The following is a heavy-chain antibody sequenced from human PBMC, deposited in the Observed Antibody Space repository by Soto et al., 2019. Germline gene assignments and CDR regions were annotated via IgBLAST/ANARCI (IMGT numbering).Heavy chain of an antibody. D-gene: IGHD4-17*01. CDR3: ARCRKEPTPDY. CDR1: GFTVSSNY. V-gene: IGHV3-66*01. CDR2: IYSGGST. J-gene: IGHJ4*02. Sequence: GGSLRLSCAASGFTVSSNYMSWVRQAPGKGLEWVSVIYSGGSTYYADSVKGRFTISRDNSKNTLYLQMNSLRAEDTAVYYCARCRKEPTPDYWGQGTLVTVSS.